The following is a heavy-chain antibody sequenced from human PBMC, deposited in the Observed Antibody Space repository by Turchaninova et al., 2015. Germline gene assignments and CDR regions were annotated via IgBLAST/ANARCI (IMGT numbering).Heavy chain of an antibody. CDR2: IRQVGGEK. Sequence: EVQLVESGGDLVQPGGSLRLSCAASGFTFTDYWLHWVRQAPGKGRGWVANIRQVGGEKYYVYSGKGRFTLSRDNARNSLYLQMNNLRAVDTGLYYCARRYFDSWGQGTLVTVSS. V-gene: IGHV3-7*03. CDR1: GFTFTDYW. J-gene: IGHJ4*02. CDR3: ARRYFDS.